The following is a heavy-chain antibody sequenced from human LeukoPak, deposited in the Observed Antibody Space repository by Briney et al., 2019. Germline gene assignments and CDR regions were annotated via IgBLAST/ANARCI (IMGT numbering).Heavy chain of an antibody. Sequence: PSETLSLTCTVSGGSISSYYWSWIRQPPGKGLEWIGYIYYSGSTNYNPSLKSRVTISVDTSMNRFSLKLSSVTAADTAVYYCARSSLPGYSSGWYDYWGQGTLVTVSS. CDR3: ARSSLPGYSSGWYDY. CDR2: IYYSGST. D-gene: IGHD6-19*01. V-gene: IGHV4-59*12. CDR1: GGSISSYY. J-gene: IGHJ4*02.